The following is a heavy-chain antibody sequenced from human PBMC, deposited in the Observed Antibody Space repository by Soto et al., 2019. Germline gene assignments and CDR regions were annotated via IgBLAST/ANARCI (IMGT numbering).Heavy chain of an antibody. V-gene: IGHV4-34*01. CDR3: ARSGYSYGYPYYYYYGMDV. Sequence: SETLSLTCAVYGGSFSGYYWSWIRQPPGKGLEWIGEINHSGSTNYNPSLKSRVTISVDTSKNQFSLKLSSVTAADTAVYYCARSGYSYGYPYYYYYGMDVWGQGTTVTVYS. J-gene: IGHJ6*02. CDR2: INHSGST. CDR1: GGSFSGYY. D-gene: IGHD5-18*01.